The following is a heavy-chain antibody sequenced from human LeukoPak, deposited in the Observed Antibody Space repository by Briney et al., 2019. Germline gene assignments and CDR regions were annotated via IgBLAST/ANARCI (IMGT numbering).Heavy chain of an antibody. V-gene: IGHV4-59*01. CDR3: ARYSYDSSGYYCRFDY. J-gene: IGHJ4*02. CDR2: IHYSGST. Sequence: IPSETLSLTCTVSGGSISNYYWSWIRQPPGKGLEWIGYIHYSGSTDYNPSLRSRVTISVDTSKNQFSVKLSSVTAADTAVYYCARYSYDSSGYYCRFDYWGQGTLVTVSS. CDR1: GGSISNYY. D-gene: IGHD3-22*01.